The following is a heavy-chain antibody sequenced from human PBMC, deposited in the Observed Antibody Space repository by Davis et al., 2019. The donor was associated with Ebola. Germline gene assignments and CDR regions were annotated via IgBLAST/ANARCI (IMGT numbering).Heavy chain of an antibody. CDR3: ARPRDTGWQSHDALDI. D-gene: IGHD6-19*01. Sequence: SETLSLTCAVSGGPFSDFYCSWIRQPPGKGLEWIAEVTRSGITNYNSSLKSRVSISVDTSKNLFSLNLTSVTAADTAVYYCARPRDTGWQSHDALDIWGRGIMVTVSS. CDR2: VTRSGIT. J-gene: IGHJ3*02. CDR1: GGPFSDFY. V-gene: IGHV4-34*01.